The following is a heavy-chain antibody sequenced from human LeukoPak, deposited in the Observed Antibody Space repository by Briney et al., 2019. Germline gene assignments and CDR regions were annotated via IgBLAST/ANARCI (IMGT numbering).Heavy chain of an antibody. J-gene: IGHJ4*02. V-gene: IGHV1-2*02. CDR2: INPNSGGT. CDR3: ARAPLGLPFDY. Sequence: ASVKVSCKASGYTFTGYYMHWVRQAPGQGLGWMAWINPNSGGTNYAQKFQGRVTMTRDTSISTAYMELSRLTSDDTAVYYCARAPLGLPFDYWGQGSLVTVSS. CDR1: GYTFTGYY.